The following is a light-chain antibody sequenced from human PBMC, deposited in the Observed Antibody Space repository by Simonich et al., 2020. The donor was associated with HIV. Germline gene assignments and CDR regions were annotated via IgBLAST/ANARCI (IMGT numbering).Light chain of an antibody. CDR3: QSADSSGTYHVV. CDR1: ALPKKY. Sequence: SYELTQPPSVSVSPGQPARVTFSGDALPKKYEYWYQQNPGQAPLLVISKGRERTSGIPERFSGSRSGTTVTLTISGVQAEDEADYYCQSADSSGTYHVVFGGGTKLTVL. V-gene: IGLV3-25*03. J-gene: IGLJ2*01. CDR2: KGR.